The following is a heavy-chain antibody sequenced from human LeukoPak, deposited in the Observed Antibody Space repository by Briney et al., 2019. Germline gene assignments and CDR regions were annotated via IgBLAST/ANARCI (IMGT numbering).Heavy chain of an antibody. Sequence: PGRSLRLSCAASGFTFSSYGMHWVRQAPGKGLEGVAVICYDGSNKYYADSVKGRFTISRDNSKNTLYLQMNSLRAADTAVYYCAKGAGGIAVAGTFPDYWGQGPLVTVSS. CDR2: ICYDGSNK. J-gene: IGHJ4*02. D-gene: IGHD6-19*01. CDR1: GFTFSSYG. V-gene: IGHV3-33*06. CDR3: AKGAGGIAVAGTFPDY.